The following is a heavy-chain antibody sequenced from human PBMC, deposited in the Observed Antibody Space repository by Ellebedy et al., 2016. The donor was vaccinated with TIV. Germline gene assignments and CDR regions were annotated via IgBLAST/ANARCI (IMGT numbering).Heavy chain of an antibody. CDR2: INIDGSIT. V-gene: IGHV3-74*01. D-gene: IGHD2-8*02. Sequence: GESLKISCAASGFTFSSYWVHWVRQAPGKGLVWVSRINIDGSITSYADSVKGRFTISRDNAKNTLYLQMNSLRAEDTAVYYCAAVQYWEAVFDMWGQGTMVTVSS. CDR3: AAVQYWEAVFDM. J-gene: IGHJ3*02. CDR1: GFTFSSYW.